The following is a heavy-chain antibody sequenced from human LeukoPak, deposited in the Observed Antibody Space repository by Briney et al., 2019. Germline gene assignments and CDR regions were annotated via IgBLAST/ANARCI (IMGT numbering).Heavy chain of an antibody. Sequence: SQTLSLTCTVSGGSISSGDYYWSWIRQPPGKGLEWIGYIYYSGSTYYNPSLKSRVTISVDTSKNQFSLKLSSVTAADTAVYYCARAGPPHCSGGSRYSDWGQGTLVTVSS. CDR2: IYYSGST. CDR3: ARAGPPHCSGGSRYSD. D-gene: IGHD2-15*01. J-gene: IGHJ4*02. CDR1: GGSISSGDYY. V-gene: IGHV4-30-4*08.